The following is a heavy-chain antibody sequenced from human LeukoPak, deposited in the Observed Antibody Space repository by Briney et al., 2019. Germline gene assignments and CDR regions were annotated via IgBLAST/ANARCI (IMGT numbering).Heavy chain of an antibody. V-gene: IGHV3-13*01. CDR2: ISIRGDT. J-gene: IGHJ4*02. D-gene: IGHD6-19*01. CDR1: GFTVIDSD. CDR3: ARGGIQVSGIDEFDY. Sequence: GRSLRLSISASGFTVIDSDMHWVRQVIGKGLEWVSAISIRGDTHYSGSVKGGFNISRENAESSLYLQMNSLRAEDTAVYYCARGGIQVSGIDEFDYWGQGTLVTVSS.